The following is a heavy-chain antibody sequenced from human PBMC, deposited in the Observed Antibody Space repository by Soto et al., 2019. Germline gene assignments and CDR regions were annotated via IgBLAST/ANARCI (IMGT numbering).Heavy chain of an antibody. CDR2: ISSGSANI. J-gene: IGHJ2*01. CDR1: GFTFSSYS. D-gene: IGHD6-6*01. CDR3: ARDSASYSSSSGSYWYFDL. V-gene: IGHV3-48*02. Sequence: EVQLVESGGGLVQPGGSLRLSCVASGFTFSSYSMNWVRQAPGKGLEWLSYISSGSANIYYADSVKGRFTISRDNVKNSLYLQMNSLRDDDTAVYYCARDSASYSSSSGSYWYFDLWGRGTLVTVSS.